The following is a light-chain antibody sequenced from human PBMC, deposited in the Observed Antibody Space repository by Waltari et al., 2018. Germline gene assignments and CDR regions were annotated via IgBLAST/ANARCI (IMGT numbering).Light chain of an antibody. CDR1: QTVKRP. V-gene: IGKV3-20*01. J-gene: IGKJ1*01. CDR3: QKYGTLPAT. CDR2: DAS. Sequence: EIVLTQSPGNLSFSLGDRANLSCRASQTVKRPLAWYQQKPAQAPWLLIYDASSRATGIPDRFCGSGSGTDFSLTISRLEPEDFAVYYCQKYGTLPATFGQGTKVEIK.